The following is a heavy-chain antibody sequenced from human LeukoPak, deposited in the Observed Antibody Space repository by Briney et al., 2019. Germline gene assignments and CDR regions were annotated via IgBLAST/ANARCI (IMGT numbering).Heavy chain of an antibody. CDR3: ASFSAAYYYYYMDV. D-gene: IGHD2-2*01. CDR1: GDFLSSNSYY. V-gene: IGHV4-39*07. CDR2: IDYSGSS. J-gene: IGHJ6*03. Sequence: SETLSLTCIVSGDFLSSNSYYWGWIRQPPGKGLEWIGSIDYSGSSQSNPSLKSRVTISVDTPKNQFSLKLSSVTAADTAVYYCASFSAAYYYYYMDVWGKGTTVTVSS.